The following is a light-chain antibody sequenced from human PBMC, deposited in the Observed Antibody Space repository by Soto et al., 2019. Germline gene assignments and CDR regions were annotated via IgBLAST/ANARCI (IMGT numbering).Light chain of an antibody. Sequence: QPVLTQPRSMSGSPGQSVTISCTGTSSDVGDYNYVSWYQQHPGKAPKLIIYDVAKRPSGVPDRFSGSKSGNTASLTISGLQADDEADYYCCSFAGNYPVVLGGGTKVTVL. CDR1: SSDVGDYNY. V-gene: IGLV2-11*01. CDR3: CSFAGNYPVV. J-gene: IGLJ2*01. CDR2: DVA.